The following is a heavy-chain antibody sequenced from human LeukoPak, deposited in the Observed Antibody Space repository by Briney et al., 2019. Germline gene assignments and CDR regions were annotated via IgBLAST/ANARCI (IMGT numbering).Heavy chain of an antibody. CDR1: GFPFSSYA. D-gene: IGHD6-13*01. Sequence: GGSLTLSRAPSGFPFSSYAMLWLRPAPGKGLQWVSALSGSGLSTYYADSVKGRFTISRDNSKNTLYLQMNSLRAEDTAVYYCAKGGESSSWLFDYWGQGTLVPVSS. V-gene: IGHV3-23*01. CDR2: LSGSGLST. CDR3: AKGGESSSWLFDY. J-gene: IGHJ4*02.